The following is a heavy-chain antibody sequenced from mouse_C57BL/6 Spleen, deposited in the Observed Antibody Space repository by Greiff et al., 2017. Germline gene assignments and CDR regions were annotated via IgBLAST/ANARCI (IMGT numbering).Heavy chain of an antibody. V-gene: IGHV5-15*01. CDR2: ISNLAYSI. J-gene: IGHJ4*01. D-gene: IGHD3-2*02. CDR1: GFTFSDYG. Sequence: DVTLVESGGGSVQPGGSLQLSCAASGFTFSDYGMAWVRQAPRKGPAWVAFISNLAYSIYYADTVTGRFTISSENAKNTLYLDMRSRMSEDTAIYYCARTAQADYYAMDYWGQGTSVTVSS. CDR3: ARTAQADYYAMDY.